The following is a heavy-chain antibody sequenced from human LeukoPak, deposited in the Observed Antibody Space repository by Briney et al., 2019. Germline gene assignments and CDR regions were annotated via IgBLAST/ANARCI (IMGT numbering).Heavy chain of an antibody. V-gene: IGHV3-30*04. CDR2: TSYDGSIN. CDR3: ARETYYGSGSYSDFALDY. Sequence: GRSLRLSCAASGFTFDSYAMHWVRQAPGKGLEWVAVTSYDGSINYYADSVRGRFTVSRDNSKNTVYLEINNLRAEDTAVYYCARETYYGSGSYSDFALDYWGQGTLVTVSS. J-gene: IGHJ4*02. D-gene: IGHD3-10*01. CDR1: GFTFDSYA.